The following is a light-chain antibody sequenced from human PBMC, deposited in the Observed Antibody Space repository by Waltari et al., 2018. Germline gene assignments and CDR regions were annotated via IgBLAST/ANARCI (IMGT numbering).Light chain of an antibody. J-gene: IGLJ3*02. CDR3: QSYGSLTGWV. CDR2: RST. CDR1: RSNIGATYD. Sequence: QSVLTQPPSLSGAPGQRVTIPCTGSRSNIGATYDVHWYQQFPGTAPKLLISRSTNRPSGVPYRFSGPNSGTSASLANTGLQAGDGADYYCQSYGSLTGWVFGGGTRLTVL. V-gene: IGLV1-40*01.